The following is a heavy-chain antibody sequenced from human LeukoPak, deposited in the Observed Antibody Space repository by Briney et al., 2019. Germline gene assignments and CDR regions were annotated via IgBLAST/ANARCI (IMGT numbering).Heavy chain of an antibody. D-gene: IGHD4-11*01. J-gene: IGHJ4*02. CDR3: ARWTTTYLDH. V-gene: IGHV1-46*01. CDR1: GYTFTNYY. CDR2: TDPIGGST. Sequence: GASVKVSCKASGYTFTNYYIHWVRQAPGQGLEWMGITDPIGGSTNYAQKFQGRVTMTRDTSTSTVYMELSSLRSEDSAVYYCARWTTTYLDHRGQGTLVTVSS.